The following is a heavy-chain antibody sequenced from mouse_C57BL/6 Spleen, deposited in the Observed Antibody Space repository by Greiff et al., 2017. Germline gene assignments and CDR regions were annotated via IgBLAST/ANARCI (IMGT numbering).Heavy chain of an antibody. CDR3: ARGGAQATFDY. Sequence: EVKLMESGPGLVKPSQSLSLTCSVTGYSITSGYYWNWIRQFPGNKLEWMGYISYDGSNNYNPSLKNRISITRDTSKNQFFLKLNSVTTEDTATYYCARGGAQATFDYWGQGTTLTVSS. CDR2: ISYDGSN. J-gene: IGHJ2*01. D-gene: IGHD3-2*02. V-gene: IGHV3-6*01. CDR1: GYSITSGYY.